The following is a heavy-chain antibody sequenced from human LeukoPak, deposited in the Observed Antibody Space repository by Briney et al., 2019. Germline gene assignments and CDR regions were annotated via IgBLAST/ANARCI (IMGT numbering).Heavy chain of an antibody. J-gene: IGHJ4*02. V-gene: IGHV1-8*01. CDR1: GYTFTSYD. Sequence: ASVKVSCKASGYTFTSYDINWVRQATGQGLERMGWMNPNSGNTGYAQKFQSRVTMTRNTSISTAYMELSSLRSEDTAVYYCARFSGWSDIDYWGQGTLVTVSS. D-gene: IGHD6-19*01. CDR2: MNPNSGNT. CDR3: ARFSGWSDIDY.